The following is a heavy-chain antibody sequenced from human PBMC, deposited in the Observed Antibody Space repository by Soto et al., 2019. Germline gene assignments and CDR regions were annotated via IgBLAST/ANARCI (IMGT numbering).Heavy chain of an antibody. V-gene: IGHV3-7*04. Sequence: EVQLVESGGGLVQPGGSLRLSCADSGFSSSPFWMTWVRQAPGKGLEWVALIKQDGSEELYVDSVKGRFTISRDNAKNSVYRQVDGRRVEGTVVDYCTGGSGWLQRDWGQGTLVTVSS. CDR2: IKQDGSEE. CDR3: TGGSGWLQRD. D-gene: IGHD6-19*01. CDR1: GFSSSPFW. J-gene: IGHJ4*02.